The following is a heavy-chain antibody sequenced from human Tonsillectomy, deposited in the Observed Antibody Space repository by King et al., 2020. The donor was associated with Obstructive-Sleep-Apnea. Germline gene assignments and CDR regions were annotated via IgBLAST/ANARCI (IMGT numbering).Heavy chain of an antibody. J-gene: IGHJ4*02. CDR3: ARDEYGDRFDY. CDR2: INPIFGTA. V-gene: IGHV1-69*12. CDR1: GGTFRSYA. Sequence: QLVQSGAEVKKPGSSVRVSCKASGGTFRSYAISWVRQAPGQGLEWMGGINPIFGTANYAQKFQGRVTITADESTSTAYMVLSSLRSEDTALYYCARDEYGDRFDYWGQGTLVSVSS. D-gene: IGHD4/OR15-4a*01.